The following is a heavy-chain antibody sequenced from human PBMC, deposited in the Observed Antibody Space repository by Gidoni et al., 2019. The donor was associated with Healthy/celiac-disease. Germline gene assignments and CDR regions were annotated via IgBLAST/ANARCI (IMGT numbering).Heavy chain of an antibody. CDR3: TRHFNLGSGYSGSRVDY. J-gene: IGHJ4*02. V-gene: IGHV3-73*02. CDR2: SRSKANSYAT. D-gene: IGHD5-12*01. CDR1: GFPFLGSA. Sequence: ELQLVESGGGLVQPGGYLTVSCAASGFPFLGSAIHWVSQAPGNGLEWVGRSRSKANSYATAYAASVKGRFTISRDDSKNTAYLQMNSLKTEDTAVYYCTRHFNLGSGYSGSRVDYWGQGTLVTVSS.